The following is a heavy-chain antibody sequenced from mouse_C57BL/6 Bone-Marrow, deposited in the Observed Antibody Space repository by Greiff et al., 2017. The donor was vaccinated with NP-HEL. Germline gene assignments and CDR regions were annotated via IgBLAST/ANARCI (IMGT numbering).Heavy chain of an antibody. CDR3: ARDITTVVATDYAMDY. CDR2: IYPGSGNT. CDR1: GYTFTDYY. Sequence: VQLQESGPELVKPGASVKISCKASGYTFTDYYINWVKQRPGQGLEWIGWIYPGSGNTKYNEKFKGKATLTVDTSSSTAYMQLSSLTSEDSAVYFCARDITTVVATDYAMDYWGQGTSVTVSS. D-gene: IGHD1-1*01. V-gene: IGHV1-84*01. J-gene: IGHJ4*01.